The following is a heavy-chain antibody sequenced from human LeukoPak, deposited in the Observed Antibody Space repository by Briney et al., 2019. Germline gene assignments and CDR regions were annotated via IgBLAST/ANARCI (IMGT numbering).Heavy chain of an antibody. Sequence: GSLRLSCAASGFTFSSYGMHWVRQAPGKGLEWVAVIWYGGSNKYYADSVKGRFTISRDNSKNTLYLQMNSLRAEDTAVYYCARDGYTYYYDCSGYPRYWGQGTLVTVSS. V-gene: IGHV3-33*01. CDR1: GFTFSSYG. D-gene: IGHD3-22*01. J-gene: IGHJ4*02. CDR2: IWYGGSNK. CDR3: ARDGYTYYYDCSGYPRY.